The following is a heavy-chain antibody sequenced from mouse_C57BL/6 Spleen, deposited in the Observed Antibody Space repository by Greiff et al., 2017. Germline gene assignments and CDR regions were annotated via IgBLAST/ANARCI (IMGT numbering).Heavy chain of an antibody. D-gene: IGHD2-3*01. V-gene: IGHV2-6-1*01. CDR3: ARHDGYYAYAMDY. Sequence: QVQLKESGPGLVAPSQSLSITCTVSGFSLTSYGVHWVRQPPGKGLEWLVVIWSDGSTTYNSALKSRLSISKDNSKSHVFLKMNSLQTDDTAMYYCARHDGYYAYAMDYWGQGTSVTVSS. CDR2: IWSDGST. J-gene: IGHJ4*01. CDR1: GFSLTSYG.